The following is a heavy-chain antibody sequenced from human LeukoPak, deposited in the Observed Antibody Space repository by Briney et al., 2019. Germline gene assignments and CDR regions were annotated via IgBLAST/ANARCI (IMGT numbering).Heavy chain of an antibody. Sequence: PGGCLRLSCAASGFTFSSYAMHWVRQAPGKGLEWVAVISYDGSNKYYADSVKGRFTISRDNSKNTLYLQMNSLRAEDTAVYYCARGPNWNYGGYFDYWGQGTLVTVSS. CDR1: GFTFSSYA. CDR2: ISYDGSNK. CDR3: ARGPNWNYGGYFDY. J-gene: IGHJ4*02. V-gene: IGHV3-30*04. D-gene: IGHD1-7*01.